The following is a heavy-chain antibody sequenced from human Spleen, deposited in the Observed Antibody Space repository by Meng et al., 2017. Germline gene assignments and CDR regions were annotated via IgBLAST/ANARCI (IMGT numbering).Heavy chain of an antibody. CDR2: IYYGGTS. V-gene: IGHV4-61*08. J-gene: IGHJ4*02. D-gene: IGHD3-16*02. CDR3: AREGYYDYVWGSYRYYFDY. CDR1: GGSVNSVGYY. Sequence: SETLSLTCTVSGGSVNSVGYYWTWIRQPPGKGLEWIGYIYYGGTSNHNPSLKSRVTISLGTSKNQFSLILSSVTAADTAVYYCAREGYYDYVWGSYRYYFDYWGQGTLVTVSS.